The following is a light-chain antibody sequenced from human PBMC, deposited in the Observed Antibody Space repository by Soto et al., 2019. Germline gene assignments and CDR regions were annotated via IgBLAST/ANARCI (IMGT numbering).Light chain of an antibody. J-gene: IGKJ1*01. CDR1: QSVSSN. CDR3: QQYNNCWT. V-gene: IGKV3-15*01. CDR2: GAS. Sequence: EIVMTQSPATLSVSPGERATLSCRASQSVSSNLAWYQQKPGQAPRLLIYGASTRATGIPARFSGSGSGTEFTLTNSSLHSEDFAVYYCQQYNNCWTFGQGTKVEI.